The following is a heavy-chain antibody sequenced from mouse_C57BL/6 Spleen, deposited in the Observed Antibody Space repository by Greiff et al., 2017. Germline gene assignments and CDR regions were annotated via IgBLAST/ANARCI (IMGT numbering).Heavy chain of an antibody. J-gene: IGHJ2*01. D-gene: IGHD1-1*01. CDR1: GFTFSDYY. V-gene: IGHV5-16*01. Sequence: EVQVVESEGGLVQPGSSMKLSCTASGFTFSDYYMAWVRQVPEKGLEWVANINYDGSSTYYLDSLKSRFIISRDNAKDILYLQMSSLKSEDTATYYCARYYYGSSYDYFDYWGQGTTLTVSS. CDR3: ARYYYGSSYDYFDY. CDR2: INYDGSST.